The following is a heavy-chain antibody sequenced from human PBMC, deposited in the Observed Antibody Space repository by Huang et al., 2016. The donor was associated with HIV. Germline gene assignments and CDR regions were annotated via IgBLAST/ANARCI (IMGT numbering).Heavy chain of an antibody. CDR1: GYDFTSYG. J-gene: IGHJ3*02. V-gene: IGHV1-18*01. CDR2: SGSNNGDT. Sequence: QVQLVQSGGEVKKPGASVKVSCKASGYDFTSYGVSWVRQAPGQGLEWVGGSGSNNGDTNYAQRFQGRVTLTTETSTNTAYMEMRSLRSDDTAIYYCARDPWYTNVWKRNAASVIWGQGTMVIVSS. CDR3: ARDPWYTNVWKRNAASVI. D-gene: IGHD2-2*02.